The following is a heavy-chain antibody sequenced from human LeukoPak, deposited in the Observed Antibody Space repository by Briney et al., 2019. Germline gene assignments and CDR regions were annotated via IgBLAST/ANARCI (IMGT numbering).Heavy chain of an antibody. CDR1: GGSISSSNW. J-gene: IGHJ5*02. V-gene: IGHV4-4*02. Sequence: SETLSLTCAVSGGSISSSNWWSWVRQPPGKGLEWMGEIYHSGSTNYNPSLKSRVTISLDKSKNQFSLKLSSVIAADTAVYYCARSQALYNWLDPWGQGTLVTVSS. CDR3: ARSQALYNWLDP. CDR2: IYHSGST. D-gene: IGHD2/OR15-2a*01.